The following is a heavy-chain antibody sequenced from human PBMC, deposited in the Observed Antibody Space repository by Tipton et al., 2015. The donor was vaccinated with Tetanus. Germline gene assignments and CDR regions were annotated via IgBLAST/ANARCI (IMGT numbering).Heavy chain of an antibody. Sequence: TLSLTCNVSGGSITKDYWSWIRQSPGKGLEWIGEINHSGSTTYSPSFKSRVTISVDTPKNQFSLKLTSLTVADTAVYYCARGGSYSYGPRGFDLWGRGTLVTVSS. D-gene: IGHD5-18*01. CDR3: ARGGSYSYGPRGFDL. CDR2: INHSGST. J-gene: IGHJ2*01. CDR1: GGSITKDY. V-gene: IGHV4-34*01.